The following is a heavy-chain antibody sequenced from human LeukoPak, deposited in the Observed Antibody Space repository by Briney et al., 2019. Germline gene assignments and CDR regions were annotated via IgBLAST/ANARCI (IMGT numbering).Heavy chain of an antibody. J-gene: IGHJ4*02. Sequence: GGSLRLSCAASGFTFSSYAMHWVRQAPGKGLEWVAVISYDGSNKYYADSVKGRFTIPRDNSKNTLYLQMNGMRAEDTAVYYCARDYGEAAAGTVDHWGQGTLVTVSS. CDR1: GFTFSSYA. CDR3: ARDYGEAAAGTVDH. CDR2: ISYDGSNK. D-gene: IGHD6-13*01. V-gene: IGHV3-30*04.